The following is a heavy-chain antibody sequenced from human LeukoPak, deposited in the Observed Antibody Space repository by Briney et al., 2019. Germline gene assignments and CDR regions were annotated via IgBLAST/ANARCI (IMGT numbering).Heavy chain of an antibody. CDR1: GFTFSSYA. CDR3: ARGQTGIAASPGGNYYCDYYMDV. Sequence: GGSLRLSCAASGFTFSSYAMHWVRQAPGKGLGWVAVIWYDGSNKYYADSVKGRFTISRDNSKNTLYLQMNRLRAEDTAVYYCARGQTGIAASPGGNYYCDYYMDVWGKGTTVTVS. V-gene: IGHV3-33*01. CDR2: IWYDGSNK. D-gene: IGHD6-6*01. J-gene: IGHJ6*03.